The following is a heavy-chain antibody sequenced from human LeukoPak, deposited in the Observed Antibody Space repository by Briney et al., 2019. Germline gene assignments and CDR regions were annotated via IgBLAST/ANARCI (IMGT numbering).Heavy chain of an antibody. D-gene: IGHD6-6*01. CDR1: GFTFSSYS. V-gene: IGHV3-21*01. J-gene: IGHJ6*03. CDR3: ARTPKQLEAYMDV. CDR2: ISSSSSYI. Sequence: GGSLRLSCAASGFTFSSYSMNWVRQAPGEGLEWVSSISSSSSYIYYADSVKGRFTISRDNAKNSLYLQMNSLRAEDTAVYYCARTPKQLEAYMDVWGKGTTVTVSS.